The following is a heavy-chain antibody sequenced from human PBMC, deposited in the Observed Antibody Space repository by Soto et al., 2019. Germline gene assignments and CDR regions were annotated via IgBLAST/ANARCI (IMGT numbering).Heavy chain of an antibody. CDR2: IYYSGST. V-gene: IGHV4-59*01. CDR3: ARTKSTYYYGSGFFDP. D-gene: IGHD3-10*01. CDR1: GGSISTYY. J-gene: IGHJ5*02. Sequence: QVQLQESGPGLVKPSETLSLTCTVSGGSISTYYWNWSRQPPGKGLEWIGYIYYSGSTNYNPSLKSRVTITLDTSKNQFSLKLSSVTAADTAVYYCARTKSTYYYGSGFFDPWGQGTLVTVSS.